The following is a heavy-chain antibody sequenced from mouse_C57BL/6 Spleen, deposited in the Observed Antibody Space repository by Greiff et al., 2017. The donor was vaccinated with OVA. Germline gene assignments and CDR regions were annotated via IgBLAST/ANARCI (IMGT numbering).Heavy chain of an antibody. CDR2: IDPSDSYT. CDR3: ARGEENSSGYSYAMDY. J-gene: IGHJ4*01. CDR1: GYTFTSYW. D-gene: IGHD3-2*02. Sequence: QVQLQQPGAELVKPGASVKLSCKASGYTFTSYWMQWVKQRPGQGLEWIGEIDPSDSYTNYNQKFKGKATLTVDTSSSTAYMQLSSLTSEDSAVYYVARGEENSSGYSYAMDYWGQGTSVTVSS. V-gene: IGHV1-50*01.